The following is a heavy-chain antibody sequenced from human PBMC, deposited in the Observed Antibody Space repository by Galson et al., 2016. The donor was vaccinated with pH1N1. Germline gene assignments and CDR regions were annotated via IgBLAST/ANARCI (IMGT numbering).Heavy chain of an antibody. V-gene: IGHV4-4*02. CDR1: SGSINSSNW. J-gene: IGHJ4*02. D-gene: IGHD2/OR15-2a*01. CDR2: IFHTGST. Sequence: SETLSLTCVVSSGSINSSNWWGWVRQPPGKGLEWIGEIFHTGSTNYNPSLKSRVAISIDKSKNHFSLNLRSLIAADTAVYFCARGYPASRNYFHYFGYWGLGTLVTVSS. CDR3: ARGYPASRNYFHYFGY.